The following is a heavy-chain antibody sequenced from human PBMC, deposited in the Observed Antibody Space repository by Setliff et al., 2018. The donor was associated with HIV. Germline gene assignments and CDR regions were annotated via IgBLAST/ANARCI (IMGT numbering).Heavy chain of an antibody. Sequence: CTVSGGSISSGGYYWSWIRQHPGKGLEWIGYIYYSGSTYYNPSLHSLVTISVDTAKNQFALKLSSVTAADTAVYYCARGGMVRGRPKNYYMDVWGKGTTVTVS. D-gene: IGHD3-10*01. V-gene: IGHV4-31*01. CDR2: IYYSGST. CDR3: ARGGMVRGRPKNYYMDV. J-gene: IGHJ6*03. CDR1: GGSISSGGYY.